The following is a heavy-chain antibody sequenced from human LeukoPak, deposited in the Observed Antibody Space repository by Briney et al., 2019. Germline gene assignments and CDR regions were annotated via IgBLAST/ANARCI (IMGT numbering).Heavy chain of an antibody. V-gene: IGHV3-33*01. D-gene: IGHD3-9*01. CDR2: IWYDGSNK. CDR1: GFTFSSYG. CDR3: ARSEGYYDILTGYYYHYGMDV. Sequence: GRSLRLSCAASGFTFSSYGMHWVRQAPGKGLEWVAVIWYDGSNKYYADSVKGRFTISRDNSKNTLYLQMNSLRAEDTAVYYCARSEGYYDILTGYYYHYGMDVWGKGTTVTVSS. J-gene: IGHJ6*04.